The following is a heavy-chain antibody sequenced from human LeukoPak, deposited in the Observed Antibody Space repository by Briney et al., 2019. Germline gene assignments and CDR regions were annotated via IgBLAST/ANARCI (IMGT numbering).Heavy chain of an antibody. CDR1: GGSISSSSYY. V-gene: IGHV4-39*01. D-gene: IGHD6-13*01. CDR3: VRPAGAGLAAAGVCYFDL. Sequence: SETLSLTCTVSGGSISSSSYYWGWIRQPPGKGLEWIGSIYYSGSTYYNPSLKSRVTISVDTSKNQFSLKLSSVTAADTAVYYCVRPAGAGLAAAGVCYFDLWGRGTLVTVSS. J-gene: IGHJ2*01. CDR2: IYYSGST.